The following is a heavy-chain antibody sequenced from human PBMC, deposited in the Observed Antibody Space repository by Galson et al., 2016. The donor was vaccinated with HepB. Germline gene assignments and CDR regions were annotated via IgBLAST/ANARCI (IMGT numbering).Heavy chain of an antibody. J-gene: IGHJ4*02. Sequence: SLRLSCAASGFTFNSYWMHWVRQAPGKGLVWVSRINSDGSLTKYEDSVKGRFTISRDNAKNTLSLQMNSLRVEDTAVYYCVRVVGGWGQGIQVTVSS. D-gene: IGHD4-23*01. CDR2: INSDGSLT. CDR1: GFTFNSYW. CDR3: VRVVGG. V-gene: IGHV3-74*03.